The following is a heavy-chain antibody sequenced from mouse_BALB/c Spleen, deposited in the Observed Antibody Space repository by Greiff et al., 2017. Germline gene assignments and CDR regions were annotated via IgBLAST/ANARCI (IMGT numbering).Heavy chain of an antibody. CDR3: ARGGNYLAY. CDR2: ISYSGST. J-gene: IGHJ3*01. V-gene: IGHV3-2*02. D-gene: IGHD2-1*01. Sequence: VQLKESGPGLVKPSQSLSLTCTVTGYSITSDYAWNWIRQFPGNKLEWMGYISYSGSTSYNPSLKSRISITRDTSKNQFFLQLNSVTTEDTATYYCARGGNYLAYWGQGTLVTVSA. CDR1: GYSITSDYA.